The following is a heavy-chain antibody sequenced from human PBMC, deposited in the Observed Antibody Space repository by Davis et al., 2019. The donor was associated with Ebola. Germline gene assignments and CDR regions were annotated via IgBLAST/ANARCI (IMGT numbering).Heavy chain of an antibody. V-gene: IGHV3-15*01. Sequence: GGSLRLSCAASGFTFSSYAMSWVRQAPGKGLEWIGRIKSKIDGGTTDYAAPVKGRFTISRDDAKSAVFLHMNSLKTEDTALYYCTTGLEPGWFGDFDYWGQGTLVTVSS. CDR3: TTGLEPGWFGDFDY. CDR2: IKSKIDGGTT. CDR1: GFTFSSYA. J-gene: IGHJ4*02. D-gene: IGHD3-10*01.